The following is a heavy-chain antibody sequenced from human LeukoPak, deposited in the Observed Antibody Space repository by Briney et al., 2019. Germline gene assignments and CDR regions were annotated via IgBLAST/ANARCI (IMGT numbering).Heavy chain of an antibody. J-gene: IGHJ4*02. CDR3: ARGYCSSTSCYFDY. V-gene: IGHV4-59*12. CDR1: GGSIGSYY. Sequence: SETLSLTCTVSGGSIGSYYWSWIRQPPGKGLEWIGYIYYSGSTYYNPSLKSRVTISVDTSKNQFSLKLSSVTAADTAVYYCARGYCSSTSCYFDYWGQGTLVTVSS. CDR2: IYYSGST. D-gene: IGHD2-2*01.